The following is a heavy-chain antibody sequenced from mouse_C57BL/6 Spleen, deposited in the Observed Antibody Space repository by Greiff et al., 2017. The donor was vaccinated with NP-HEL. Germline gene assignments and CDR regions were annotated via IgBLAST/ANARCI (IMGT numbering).Heavy chain of an antibody. Sequence: VQLQQSGPELVKPGASVKISCKASGYAFSSSWMNWVKQRPGKGLEWIGRIYPGDGATNYNGKFKGKATLTADKSSSTAYMQLSSLTSEDSAVYFCARDYGYDNYFDYWGQGTTLTVSS. V-gene: IGHV1-82*01. CDR1: GYAFSSSW. J-gene: IGHJ2*01. D-gene: IGHD2-2*01. CDR3: ARDYGYDNYFDY. CDR2: IYPGDGAT.